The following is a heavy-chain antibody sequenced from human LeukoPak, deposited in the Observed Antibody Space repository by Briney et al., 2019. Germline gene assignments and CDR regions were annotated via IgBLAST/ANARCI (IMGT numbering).Heavy chain of an antibody. J-gene: IGHJ5*02. CDR2: IIPIFGTA. V-gene: IGHV1-69*06. D-gene: IGHD3-10*01. CDR1: GGTFSSYA. Sequence: AASVKVSCKASGGTFSSYAISWVRQAPGQGLEWMGGIIPIFGTANYAQKFQGKVTITADKSTSTAYMELSSLRSEDTAVYYCARDSSVEDTAWWFDPWGQGTLVTVSS. CDR3: ARDSSVEDTAWWFDP.